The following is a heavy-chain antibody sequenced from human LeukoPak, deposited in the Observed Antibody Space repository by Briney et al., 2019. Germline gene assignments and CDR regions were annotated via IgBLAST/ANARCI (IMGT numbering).Heavy chain of an antibody. V-gene: IGHV4-4*09. D-gene: IGHD3-16*01. J-gene: IGHJ6*03. CDR2: IYTSGST. Sequence: SETLSLTCTVSGGSISSYYWSWIRQPPGKGLEWIGYIYTSGSTNYNPSLKSRVTISVDTSKNQLSLKLSSVTAADTAVYYCARLGGNYYMDVWGKGTTVTVSS. CDR1: GGSISSYY. CDR3: ARLGGNYYMDV.